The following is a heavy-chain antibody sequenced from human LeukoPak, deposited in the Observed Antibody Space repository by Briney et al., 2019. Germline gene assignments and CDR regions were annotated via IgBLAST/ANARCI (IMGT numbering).Heavy chain of an antibody. Sequence: ASVKVSCKATSRISWVRQAPGQGLEWMGWIGSYGGDTYYAQKFQGRVTVTTDTSTSTVYMELRSLRSDDTAVYYCARDLWNFYDDSGYYRDFDSWGQGTLVTVSS. V-gene: IGHV1-18*01. CDR3: ARDLWNFYDDSGYYRDFDS. CDR1: TSR. J-gene: IGHJ5*01. D-gene: IGHD3-22*01. CDR2: IGSYGGDT.